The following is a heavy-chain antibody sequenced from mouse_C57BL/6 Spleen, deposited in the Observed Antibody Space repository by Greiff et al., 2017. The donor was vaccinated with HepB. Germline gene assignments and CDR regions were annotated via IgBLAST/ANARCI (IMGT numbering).Heavy chain of an antibody. V-gene: IGHV1-50*01. Sequence: VQLQQPGAELVKPGASVKLSCKASGYTFTSYWMQWVKQRPGQGLEWIGEIDPSDSYTNYNQKFKGKATLTVDTSSSTAYMQLSSLTSEDSAVYYCAREELGFDYWGQGTTLTVSS. J-gene: IGHJ2*01. CDR2: IDPSDSYT. D-gene: IGHD4-1*01. CDR1: GYTFTSYW. CDR3: AREELGFDY.